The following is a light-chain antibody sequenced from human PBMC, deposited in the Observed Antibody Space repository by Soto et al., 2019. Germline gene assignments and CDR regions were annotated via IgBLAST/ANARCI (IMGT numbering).Light chain of an antibody. J-gene: IGKJ1*01. CDR3: QQFRGLWT. Sequence: EIVLTQSPGTLSLSPGERATLSCRASQTVSNTYLAWYQQKPGQAPRLLIYGASSRATGIPDRFSGSGSGTDFTLTISRLEPEDFGVYYCQQFRGLWTFGPGTKVEIK. V-gene: IGKV3-20*01. CDR2: GAS. CDR1: QTVSNTY.